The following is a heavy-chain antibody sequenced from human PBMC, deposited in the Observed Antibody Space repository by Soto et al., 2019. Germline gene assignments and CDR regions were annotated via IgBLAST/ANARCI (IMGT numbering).Heavy chain of an antibody. D-gene: IGHD2-8*01. CDR3: AKVREDLVLLVALDF. Sequence: HPGGSLRLSCAASGFTLSDYAIHWVRQAPGKGLEWVAVISDDASDKYYGDSVKGRFTISRDSSKNTLYLQMNNLRPEDTAVYYCAKVREDLVLLVALDFWGQGTLVTVSS. CDR1: GFTLSDYA. CDR2: ISDDASDK. V-gene: IGHV3-30*18. J-gene: IGHJ4*02.